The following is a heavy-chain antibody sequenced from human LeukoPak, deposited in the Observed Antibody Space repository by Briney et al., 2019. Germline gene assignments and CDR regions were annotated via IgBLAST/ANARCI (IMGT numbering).Heavy chain of an antibody. CDR1: GYTFTGYY. J-gene: IGHJ5*02. V-gene: IGHV1-2*02. Sequence: ASVKVSCKDSGYTFTGYYMHWVRQAPGQWLEWMGWINPNSGGTNYAQKFQGRVTMTRDTSISTAYMELSRLRSDDTAVYYCASMVRGVTSVPEFDPWGQGTLVTVSS. CDR2: INPNSGGT. CDR3: ASMVRGVTSVPEFDP. D-gene: IGHD3-10*01.